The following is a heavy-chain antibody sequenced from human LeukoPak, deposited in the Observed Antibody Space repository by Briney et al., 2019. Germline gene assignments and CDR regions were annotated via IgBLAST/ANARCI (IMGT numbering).Heavy chain of an antibody. CDR3: ARWRAGIAVAVDY. Sequence: GGSLRLSCAAAGFTFSNYGIHWVRQAPGKGLEWVALIWYDGSNKFYADSVKGRFTISRDNSKNTLYLQMNSLTVEDTAVYYCARWRAGIAVAVDYWGQGTLVTVSS. V-gene: IGHV3-33*01. D-gene: IGHD6-19*01. CDR1: GFTFSNYG. CDR2: IWYDGSNK. J-gene: IGHJ4*02.